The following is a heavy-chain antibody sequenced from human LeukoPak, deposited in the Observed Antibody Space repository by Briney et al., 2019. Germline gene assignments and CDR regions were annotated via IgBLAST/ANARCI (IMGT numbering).Heavy chain of an antibody. CDR1: GYTFTSYG. CDR2: ISAYNGNT. D-gene: IGHD1-26*01. CDR3: ARVTVKKVVGHAFDI. J-gene: IGHJ3*02. Sequence: GASVKVSCKASGYTFTSYGISWVRQAPGQGLEWMGWISAYNGNTNYAQKLQGRVTMTTDTSTSTAYMELRSLRSDDTAVYYCARVTVKKVVGHAFDIWGQGTMVTVSS. V-gene: IGHV1-18*01.